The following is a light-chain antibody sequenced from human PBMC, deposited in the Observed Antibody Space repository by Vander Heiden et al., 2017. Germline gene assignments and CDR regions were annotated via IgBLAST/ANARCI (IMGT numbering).Light chain of an antibody. J-gene: IGLJ2*01. CDR2: SNN. V-gene: IGLV1-47*02. CDR1: SYNIGTSY. CDR3: AAWEDSLSGWV. Sequence: QSVLTHTDSVSGTPAHRCTISCFVSSYNIGTSYVHWYRQIPGTAPTPLHYSNNQRPSGVVHRFFGSKYGTSASLAISWLRSQDEADYYCAAWEDSLSGWVFGGGTKLTVL.